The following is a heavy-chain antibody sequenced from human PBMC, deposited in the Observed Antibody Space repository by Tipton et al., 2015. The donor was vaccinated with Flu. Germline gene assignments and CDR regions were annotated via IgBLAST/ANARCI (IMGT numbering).Heavy chain of an antibody. D-gene: IGHD5-24*01. CDR1: GYTFTSYY. Sequence: QVQLVQSGAEVKKPGASVKVSCKASGYTFTSYYMHWVRQAPGQGLEWMGIINPSGGSTSYAQKFQGRVTMTRDTSTSTVYMELSSLRSEDTAVYYCARALSGGWLQLLGAFDIWGQGTMVTVSS. J-gene: IGHJ3*02. CDR2: INPSGGST. V-gene: IGHV1-46*01. CDR3: ARALSGGWLQLLGAFDI.